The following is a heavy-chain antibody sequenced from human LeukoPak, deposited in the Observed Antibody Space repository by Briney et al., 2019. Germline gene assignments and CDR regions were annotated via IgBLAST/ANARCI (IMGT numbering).Heavy chain of an antibody. J-gene: IGHJ4*02. CDR2: IKQDGSEK. CDR3: ARDPAGGSGSGYFDY. Sequence: GGSLRLSCAASGFTFSSYWMSWVRQAPGKGLEWVANIKQDGSEKYYVDSVKGRFTISRDNAKNSLYLQMNSLRAVDTAVYYCARDPAGGSGSGYFDYWGQGTLVTVSS. V-gene: IGHV3-7*01. CDR1: GFTFSSYW. D-gene: IGHD3-10*01.